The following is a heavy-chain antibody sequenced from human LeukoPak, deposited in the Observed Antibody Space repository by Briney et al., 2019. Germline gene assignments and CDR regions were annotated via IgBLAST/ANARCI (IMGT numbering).Heavy chain of an antibody. J-gene: IGHJ4*02. Sequence: GGSLRLSCAASGFTFSSYWMSWVRQAPGKGLEWVANIKQDGSEKYYVDSVKGRFTISRDNAKNSLYLQMNSLRAEDTAVYHCAREVCSSTSCPYYFDYWGQGTLVTVSS. V-gene: IGHV3-7*01. D-gene: IGHD2-2*01. CDR1: GFTFSSYW. CDR2: IKQDGSEK. CDR3: AREVCSSTSCPYYFDY.